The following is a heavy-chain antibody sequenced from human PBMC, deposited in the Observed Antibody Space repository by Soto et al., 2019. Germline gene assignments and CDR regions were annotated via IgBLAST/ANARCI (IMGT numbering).Heavy chain of an antibody. CDR3: XXXXYGDY. Sequence: QVHLVQSGAEVKKPGASVKVSCKASGYTFTSYGITWVRQAPGQGLEWMGWISAHNGNTDYAQKLQGRVIVTRDTSTSTAYMELRSLISXXXXXXXXXXXXYGDYWGQGALVTVSS. V-gene: IGHV1-18*01. J-gene: IGHJ4*02. CDR2: ISAHNGNT. CDR1: GYTFTSYG. D-gene: IGHD4-17*01.